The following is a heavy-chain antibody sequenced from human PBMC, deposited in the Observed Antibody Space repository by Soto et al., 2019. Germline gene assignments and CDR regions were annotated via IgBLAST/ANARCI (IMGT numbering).Heavy chain of an antibody. V-gene: IGHV1-46*01. CDR3: SRGSLPPSDAYCYYYGMDV. J-gene: IGHJ6*02. Sequence: QVQLVQSGAEVKRPGAAVKVSCKASGYTFTKYYMHWVRQAPGQGLEWMGRIDPRGGSTTYAQRFKAKVTMTTDTATTTAYMELSSLRADDTAVYWCSRGSLPPSDAYCYYYGMDVWGHGTTVTVSS. CDR1: GYTFTKYY. D-gene: IGHD2-21*02. CDR2: IDPRGGST.